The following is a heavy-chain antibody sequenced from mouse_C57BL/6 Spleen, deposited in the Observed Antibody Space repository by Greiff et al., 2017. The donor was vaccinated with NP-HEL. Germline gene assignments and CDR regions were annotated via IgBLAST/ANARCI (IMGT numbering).Heavy chain of an antibody. D-gene: IGHD2-4*01. CDR3: ARIYYDYADALYYAMDY. CDR1: GYTFTDYN. CDR2: INPNNGGT. J-gene: IGHJ4*01. Sequence: EVQLQQSGPELVKPGASVKMSCKASGYTFTDYNMHWVKQSHGKSLEWIGYINPNNGGTSYNQKFKGKATLTVNKSSSTAYMELRSLTSEDSAVYYCARIYYDYADALYYAMDYWGQGTSVTVSS. V-gene: IGHV1-22*01.